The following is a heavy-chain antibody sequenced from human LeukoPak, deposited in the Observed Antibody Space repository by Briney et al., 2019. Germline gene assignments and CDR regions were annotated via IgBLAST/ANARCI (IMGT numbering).Heavy chain of an antibody. Sequence: GGSLRLSCAASGFTVSSNYMSWVRQAPGKGLEWLSVISYDGSSKYFADSVKGRFTISRDNSENTLYLQLNSLRVEDTAVYSCARDRFWSRDYKSGGPLHYFDYWGLGTLVTVSS. CDR3: ARDRFWSRDYKSGGPLHYFDY. J-gene: IGHJ4*02. D-gene: IGHD3-10*01. CDR1: GFTVSSNY. CDR2: ISYDGSSK. V-gene: IGHV3-30-3*01.